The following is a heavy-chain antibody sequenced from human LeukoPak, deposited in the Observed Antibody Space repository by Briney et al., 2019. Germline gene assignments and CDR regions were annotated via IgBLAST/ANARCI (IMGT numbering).Heavy chain of an antibody. V-gene: IGHV3-11*01. CDR1: GFTFSDYY. D-gene: IGHD5-12*01. CDR3: ARDLSPMATITFTWDY. CDR2: ISSSGSTI. J-gene: IGHJ4*02. Sequence: PGGSLRLSCAASGFTFSDYYMSWIRQAPGKGLEWVSYISSSGSTIYYADSVKGRFTISRDHAKNSLYLQMNSLRAEDTAVYYCARDLSPMATITFTWDYWGQGTLVTVSS.